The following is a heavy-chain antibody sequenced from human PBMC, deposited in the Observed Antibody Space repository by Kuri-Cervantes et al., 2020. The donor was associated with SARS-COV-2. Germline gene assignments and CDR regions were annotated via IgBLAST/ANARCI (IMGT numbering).Heavy chain of an antibody. CDR3: ARVDRTGGNAFVDY. CDR2: ISGSGTGA. D-gene: IGHD4-23*01. V-gene: IGHV3-23*01. J-gene: IGHJ4*02. Sequence: GESLKISCAAFGFSFSSYAMSWVRQAPGKGLEWVSVISGSGTGAYYADSVKGRFTISRDNSKNTLYLQMNSLRAEDTAVYYCARVDRTGGNAFVDYWGQGTLVTVSS. CDR1: GFSFSSYA.